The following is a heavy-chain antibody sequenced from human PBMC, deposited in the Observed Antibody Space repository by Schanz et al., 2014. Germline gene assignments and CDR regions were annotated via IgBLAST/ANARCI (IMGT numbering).Heavy chain of an antibody. Sequence: EMQVVESGGGSVQPGGSLRVSCAASGFTFSDHYMAWFRQAPGKGLERVGLIRSKTYGGTTEYAASVIGRFTISRDDSRGIAYLQMDSLKTEDTAKYFCTRGLGTMIVAVFDHWAQGTQVIVSS. CDR1: GFTFSDHY. V-gene: IGHV3-49*03. CDR2: IRSKTYGGTT. D-gene: IGHD3-22*01. J-gene: IGHJ4*02. CDR3: TRGLGTMIVAVFDH.